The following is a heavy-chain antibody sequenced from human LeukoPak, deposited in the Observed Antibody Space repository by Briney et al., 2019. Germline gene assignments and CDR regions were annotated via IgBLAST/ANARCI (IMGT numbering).Heavy chain of an antibody. CDR3: ARDRTIFGVVIIAYFDY. Sequence: AASVTVSCTASGYTFTSYGISWVRQAPGQGLEWMGWISAYNGNTNYAQKLQGRVTMTTDTSTSTAYMELRRLRSDDTAVYYCARDRTIFGVVIIAYFDYWGQGTLVTVSS. J-gene: IGHJ4*02. CDR1: GYTFTSYG. CDR2: ISAYNGNT. V-gene: IGHV1-18*01. D-gene: IGHD3-3*01.